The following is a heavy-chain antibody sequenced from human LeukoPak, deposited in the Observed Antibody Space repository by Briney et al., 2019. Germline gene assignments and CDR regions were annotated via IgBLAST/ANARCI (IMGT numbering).Heavy chain of an antibody. CDR2: INSDGSST. Sequence: GALRLSCAASGFTFSSYWMHWVRQAPGKGLVWVSRINSDGSSTSYADSVKGRFTISRDNAKNTLYLQVNSLRAEDTAVYYCARDRASITIFGVVISNDAFDIWGQGTMVTVSS. V-gene: IGHV3-74*01. CDR3: ARDRASITIFGVVISNDAFDI. CDR1: GFTFSSYW. J-gene: IGHJ3*02. D-gene: IGHD3-3*01.